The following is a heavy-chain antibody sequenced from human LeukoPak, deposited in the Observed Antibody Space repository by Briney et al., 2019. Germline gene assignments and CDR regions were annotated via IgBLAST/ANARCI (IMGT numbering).Heavy chain of an antibody. J-gene: IGHJ6*03. CDR3: ARLDCSGGSCYSHYYYYMDV. Sequence: PSETLSLTCTVSGGSLSNYYWSWSRQPPGKGLEWIADIYYSGSTNYNPSLKSRVTISVDTSKNQFSLKLSSVTAADTAAYYCARLDCSGGSCYSHYYYYMDVWGIGTTVTVSS. D-gene: IGHD2-15*01. CDR2: IYYSGST. CDR1: GGSLSNYY. V-gene: IGHV4-59*01.